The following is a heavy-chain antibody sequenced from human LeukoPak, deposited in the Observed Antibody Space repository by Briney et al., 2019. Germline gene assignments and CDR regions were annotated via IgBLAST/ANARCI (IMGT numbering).Heavy chain of an antibody. CDR1: GYTLTDYH. Sequence: GASVTVSCKTSGYTLTDYHMHWLRPAPGHAQGREWMGWINPNSGATNYAQSFQGRVSLPRDTPISTAYTEICRLTYDDTAVYYCERDGGLDYWGQGTLVTVSS. J-gene: IGHJ4*02. CDR2: INPNSGAT. CDR3: ERDGGLDY. V-gene: IGHV1-2*02. D-gene: IGHD3-16*01.